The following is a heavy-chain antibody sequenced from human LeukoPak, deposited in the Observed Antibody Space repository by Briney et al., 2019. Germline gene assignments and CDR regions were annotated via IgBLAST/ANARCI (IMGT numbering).Heavy chain of an antibody. V-gene: IGHV3-21*01. CDR2: ISSSSYI. D-gene: IGHD3-10*01. CDR3: ARERKVGNYYMDV. Sequence: TGGSLRLSCAASGFTFSSYSMNWVRQAPGKGLEWVSSISSSSYIYYADSVKGRFTISRDNAKNSLYLQMNSLRAEDTAVYYCARERKVGNYYMDVWGKGTTVTVSS. J-gene: IGHJ6*03. CDR1: GFTFSSYS.